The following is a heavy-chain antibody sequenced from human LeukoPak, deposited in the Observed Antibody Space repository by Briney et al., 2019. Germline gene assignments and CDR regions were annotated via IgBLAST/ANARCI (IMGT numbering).Heavy chain of an antibody. Sequence: SETLSLTCTVPGGSISSGDYYWSCIGQPPGKGLEWIVYIDYTRSTYYNPSPNRRATTTFDTTNNQYLLKLSSVTAADTAVYYWARHGGGGYFGYWGQGTLVTVSS. V-gene: IGHV4-30-4*01. CDR3: ARHGGGGYFGY. J-gene: IGHJ4*02. CDR2: IDYTRST. D-gene: IGHD2-15*01. CDR1: GGSISSGDYY.